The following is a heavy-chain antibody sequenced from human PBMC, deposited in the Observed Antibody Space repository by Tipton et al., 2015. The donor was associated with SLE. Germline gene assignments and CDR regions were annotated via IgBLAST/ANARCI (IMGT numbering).Heavy chain of an antibody. CDR2: MKQDGSEF. D-gene: IGHD6-19*01. J-gene: IGHJ3*01. V-gene: IGHV3-7*01. CDR1: GFDFSMFW. CDR3: ARGGSGWYEGDGFDV. Sequence: SLRFSCVTSGFDFSMFWMIWARQAPGKGLDWVAIMKQDGSEFYYVDSVKGRFTISRDNAKKSLFLQMDSLRAEDTAVYYCARGGSGWYEGDGFDVWGQGTMVRVSS.